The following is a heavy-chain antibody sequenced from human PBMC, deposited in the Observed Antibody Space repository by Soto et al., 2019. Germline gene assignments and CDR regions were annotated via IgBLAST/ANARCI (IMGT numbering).Heavy chain of an antibody. CDR3: ARYRICSSTSCYSWFDP. V-gene: IGHV3-33*01. CDR2: IWYDGSNK. CDR1: GFTFSSYG. J-gene: IGHJ5*02. D-gene: IGHD2-2*02. Sequence: GGSLRLSCAASGFTFSSYGMHWVRQAPGKGLEWVAVIWYDGSNKYYADSVKGRFTISRDNSKNTLYLQMNSLRAEDTAVYYCARYRICSSTSCYSWFDPWGHGTLVTVSS.